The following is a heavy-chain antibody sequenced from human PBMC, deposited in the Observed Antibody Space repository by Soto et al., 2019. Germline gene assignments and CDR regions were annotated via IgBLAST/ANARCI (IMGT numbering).Heavy chain of an antibody. CDR2: IYYSGST. CDR3: ARESYYDFWSGYNDY. CDR1: GGSISSYY. J-gene: IGHJ4*02. V-gene: IGHV4-59*01. D-gene: IGHD3-3*01. Sequence: SETLSLTCTVSGGSISSYYWSWIRQPPGKGLEWIGYIYYSGSTNYNPSLKSRVTISVDTSMNQFSLKLSSVTAADTALYYCARESYYDFWSGYNDYWGQGTLVTVSS.